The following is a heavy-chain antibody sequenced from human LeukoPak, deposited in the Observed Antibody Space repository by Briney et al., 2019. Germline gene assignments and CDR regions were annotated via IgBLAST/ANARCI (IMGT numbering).Heavy chain of an antibody. D-gene: IGHD1-1*01. V-gene: IGHV1-2*02. Sequence: ASVKVSCKASGYTFTGYYMHWVRQAPGQGLEWMGWINPNSGGTNYAQKFQGRATMTRGTSISTAYMELSRLRSDDTAVYYCARDTTGTTDYYYGMDVWGQGTTVTVSS. CDR1: GYTFTGYY. CDR3: ARDTTGTTDYYYGMDV. CDR2: INPNSGGT. J-gene: IGHJ6*02.